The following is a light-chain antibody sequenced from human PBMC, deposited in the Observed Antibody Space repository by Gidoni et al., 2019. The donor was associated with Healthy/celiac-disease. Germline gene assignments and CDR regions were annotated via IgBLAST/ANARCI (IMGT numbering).Light chain of an antibody. V-gene: IGLV2-14*01. Sequence: VSPGQSITISCTGTSSDVGGYNYVSWYQQHPGKAPKLMIYEVSNRPSGVSNRFSGSKSGNTASLTISGLQAEDEVDYYCSSYTSSSTLVFGGGTKLTVL. CDR3: SSYTSSSTLV. CDR2: EVS. J-gene: IGLJ3*02. CDR1: SSDVGGYNY.